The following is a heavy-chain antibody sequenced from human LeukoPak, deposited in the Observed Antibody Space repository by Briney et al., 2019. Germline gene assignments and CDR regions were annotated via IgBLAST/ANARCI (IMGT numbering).Heavy chain of an antibody. J-gene: IGHJ3*02. CDR1: GFTFSRCN. CDR3: AGDLGGNDAFDI. D-gene: IGHD4-23*01. Sequence: GGSLRLSCAASGFTFSRCNMNWVRQAPGKGLEWLSYISTSSSNRYYAGSVKGRFTISGDNAKESLYLQLDSLRDEDTAVYYCAGDLGGNDAFDIWGQGTMVIVSS. V-gene: IGHV3-48*02. CDR2: ISTSSSNR.